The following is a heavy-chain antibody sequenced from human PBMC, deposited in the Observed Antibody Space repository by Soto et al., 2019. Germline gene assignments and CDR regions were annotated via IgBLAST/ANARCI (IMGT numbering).Heavy chain of an antibody. J-gene: IGHJ4*02. Sequence: QVQLQESGPGLVKPSGTLSLTCAVSDGSISSNNWWSWVRQPPGKGLEWIGEIYHSGITNYNPSLKSRVTIAVDKSKNQLYLKLNSVTAADTAMYYCVRAFQRSSWPFDYWGQGTLVTVSS. D-gene: IGHD6-13*01. CDR1: DGSISSNNW. CDR2: IYHSGIT. V-gene: IGHV4-4*02. CDR3: VRAFQRSSWPFDY.